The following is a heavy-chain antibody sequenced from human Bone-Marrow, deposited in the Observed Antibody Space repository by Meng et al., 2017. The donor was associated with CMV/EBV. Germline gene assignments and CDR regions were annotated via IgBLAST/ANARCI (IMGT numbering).Heavy chain of an antibody. CDR3: AHIAAAGAGYFDY. Sequence: SETLSLTCTVSGYSISSGYYWGWIRQPPGKGLEWIGSIHHSGSTYYNPSLKSRVTISVDTSKNQFSLKLSSVTAADTAVYYCAHIAAAGAGYFDYWGQGTLVTVSS. D-gene: IGHD6-13*01. V-gene: IGHV4-38-2*02. J-gene: IGHJ4*02. CDR2: IHHSGST. CDR1: GYSISSGYY.